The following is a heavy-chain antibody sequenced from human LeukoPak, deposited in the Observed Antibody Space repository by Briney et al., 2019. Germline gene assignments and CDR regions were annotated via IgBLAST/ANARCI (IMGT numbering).Heavy chain of an antibody. Sequence: GASVKVSCKASGYTFTSYGISWVRQAPGQGLEWMGWISAYNGDTNYAQKFQGRVTMTTDTATTTAYMELRSLKSDDTAVYYCARNAYNISSESYFDYWGQGTLVTVSS. CDR3: ARNAYNISSESYFDY. CDR2: ISAYNGDT. CDR1: GYTFTSYG. D-gene: IGHD6-6*01. J-gene: IGHJ4*02. V-gene: IGHV1-18*01.